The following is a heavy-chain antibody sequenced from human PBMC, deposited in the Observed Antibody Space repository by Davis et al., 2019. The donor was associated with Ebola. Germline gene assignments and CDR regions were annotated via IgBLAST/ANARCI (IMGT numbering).Heavy chain of an antibody. Sequence: SETLSLTCPVSGGSIRSSNWWRWVRQPPGKGLEWIGEIYHSGSTNYNPSLKSRVTISVDKSKNQFSLKLSSVTAADTAVYYCARSREIPYYYYGMDVWGQGTTVTVSS. D-gene: IGHD5-24*01. V-gene: IGHV4-4*02. CDR1: GGSIRSSNW. J-gene: IGHJ6*02. CDR2: IYHSGST. CDR3: ARSREIPYYYYGMDV.